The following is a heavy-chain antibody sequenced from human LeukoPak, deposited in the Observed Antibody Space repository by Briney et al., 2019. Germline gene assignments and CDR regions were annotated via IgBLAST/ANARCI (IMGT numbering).Heavy chain of an antibody. CDR1: GGSTNSNSYY. Sequence: PSETLSLTCTVSGGSTNSNSYYWSWIRQPPGKGLEWIGYIYYSGSTNYNPSLKSRVTISVDTSKNQFSLKLSSVTAADTAVYYCARAPPGWYSRKNRSPYYFDYWGQGTLVTVSS. D-gene: IGHD6-13*01. J-gene: IGHJ4*02. CDR2: IYYSGST. V-gene: IGHV4-61*01. CDR3: ARAPPGWYSRKNRSPYYFDY.